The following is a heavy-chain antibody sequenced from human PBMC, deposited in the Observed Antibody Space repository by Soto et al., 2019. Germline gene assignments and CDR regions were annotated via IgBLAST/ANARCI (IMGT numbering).Heavy chain of an antibody. D-gene: IGHD3-10*01. J-gene: IGHJ4*02. CDR1: GYTFTSYG. Sequence: ASVKVSCKASGYTFTSYGISWVRQAPGQGLEWMGWISAYNGNTNYAQKLQGRVTMTTDTSTSTAYMELRSLRSDDTAVYYCARDPLGGTMVRGVIIFWARDYWGQGTLVNVSS. CDR2: ISAYNGNT. CDR3: ARDPLGGTMVRGVIIFWARDY. V-gene: IGHV1-18*04.